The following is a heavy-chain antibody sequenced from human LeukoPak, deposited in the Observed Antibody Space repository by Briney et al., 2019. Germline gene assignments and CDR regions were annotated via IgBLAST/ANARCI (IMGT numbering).Heavy chain of an antibody. Sequence: PGGSLRLSCAASGFTFSSYTMHWLRQAPGKGLEWVAVISYDGSNTYYADSVKGRFTISRDNSKNTLYLQMNSLRPEDTAVYYCARVGLAAADVYYFDYWGQGTLVTVSS. CDR1: GFTFSSYT. J-gene: IGHJ4*02. D-gene: IGHD6-13*01. CDR2: ISYDGSNT. V-gene: IGHV3-30-3*01. CDR3: ARVGLAAADVYYFDY.